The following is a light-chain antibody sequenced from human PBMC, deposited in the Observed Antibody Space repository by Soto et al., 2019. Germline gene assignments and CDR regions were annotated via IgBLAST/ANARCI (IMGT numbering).Light chain of an antibody. CDR1: QSISSW. CDR3: QQYNSQGT. J-gene: IGKJ1*01. Sequence: DIQMTQSPSTLSASVGDRVTITCRASQSISSWLAWYQQKPGKAPKLLIYDASSLESGVPSRFSGSGSGTEFTLTISSLQPDDFATHYCQQYNSQGTFGQGTKVEIK. CDR2: DAS. V-gene: IGKV1-5*01.